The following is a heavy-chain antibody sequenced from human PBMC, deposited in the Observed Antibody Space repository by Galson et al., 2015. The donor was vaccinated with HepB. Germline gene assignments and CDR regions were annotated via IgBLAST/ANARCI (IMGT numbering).Heavy chain of an antibody. J-gene: IGHJ5*02. CDR3: ARTGGWGATWP. V-gene: IGHV1-8*01. CDR1: GYPFTNYD. Sequence: SVKVSCKASGYPFTNYDIDWVRQATGQGLEWMGWMNPNSGNTGFAHKFQGRVTMTRNTSISTAYMELSSLRSDDTAVYYCARTGGWGATWPWGQGTLVTVS. D-gene: IGHD3-16*01. CDR2: MNPNSGNT.